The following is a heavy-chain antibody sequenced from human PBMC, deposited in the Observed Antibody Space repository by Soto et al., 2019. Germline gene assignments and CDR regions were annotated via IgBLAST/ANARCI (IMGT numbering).Heavy chain of an antibody. Sequence: GGSLSLSCAASGFTFSSYAMHWVRQAPGKGQEWVAVRSYDGSNKYYADSVKGRFTISRDNSKNTLYLQMNSLRAEDTAVYYCARQRGTGYSSSWYSGSYFDYWGQGTLVTVSS. CDR1: GFTFSSYA. CDR3: ARQRGTGYSSSWYSGSYFDY. D-gene: IGHD6-13*01. V-gene: IGHV3-30*04. J-gene: IGHJ4*02. CDR2: RSYDGSNK.